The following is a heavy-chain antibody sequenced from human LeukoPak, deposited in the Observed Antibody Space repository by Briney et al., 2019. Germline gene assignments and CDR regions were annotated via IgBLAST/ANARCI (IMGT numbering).Heavy chain of an antibody. V-gene: IGHV4-59*08. J-gene: IGHJ4*02. CDR1: GASISSYY. Sequence: SETLSLTCTVSGASISSYYWSWIRQPPGKGLEWIGYISYSGSPNYDPSLKSRVTISADTSKNQFSLTLSSVTAADTAVYYCARVGHIVAAGTYDWWGQGTLVTVSS. D-gene: IGHD6-13*01. CDR2: ISYSGSP. CDR3: ARVGHIVAAGTYDW.